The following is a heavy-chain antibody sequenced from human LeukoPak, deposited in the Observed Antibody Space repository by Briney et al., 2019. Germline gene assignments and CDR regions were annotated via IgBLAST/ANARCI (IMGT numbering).Heavy chain of an antibody. CDR2: ISAYNGNT. Sequence: GASVKVSCKASGYTFTSYGISWVRQAPGQGLEWMGWISAYNGNTNYAQKLQGRVTMTTDTSTSTAYMELRSLRSDDTAVYYCARAPYCSSTSCYEDALDIWGQGTMVTVSS. V-gene: IGHV1-18*01. CDR1: GYTFTSYG. J-gene: IGHJ3*02. D-gene: IGHD2-2*01. CDR3: ARAPYCSSTSCYEDALDI.